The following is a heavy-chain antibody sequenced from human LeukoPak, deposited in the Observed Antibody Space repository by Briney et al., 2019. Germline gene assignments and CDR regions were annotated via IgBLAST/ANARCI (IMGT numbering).Heavy chain of an antibody. D-gene: IGHD6-6*01. CDR3: ARERYNSPSLVYF. CDR2: IYYSGST. CDR1: GGSISSSSYY. J-gene: IGHJ4*03. Sequence: SETLSLTCTVSGGSISSSSYYWGWIRQPPGKGLEWIGSIYYSGSTYYNPSLKSRVTISADTSKNQFSLKRSTVTAADTAVYYCARERYNSPSLVYFWGHETLVTVS. V-gene: IGHV4-39*07.